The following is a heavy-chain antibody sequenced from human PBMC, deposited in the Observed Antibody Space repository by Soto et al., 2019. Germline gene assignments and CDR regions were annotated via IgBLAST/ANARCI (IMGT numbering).Heavy chain of an antibody. CDR3: AKALVGTIFGVAYWHYYYGMDV. CDR1: GFTFSSYA. CDR2: ISGSGGST. J-gene: IGHJ6*02. Sequence: GGSLRLSCAASGFTFSSYAMSWVRQAPGKGLEWVSAISGSGGSTYYADSVKGRFTISRDNSKNTLYLQMNSLRAEDTAVYYCAKALVGTIFGVAYWHYYYGMDVWGQGTTVTVSS. D-gene: IGHD3-3*01. V-gene: IGHV3-23*01.